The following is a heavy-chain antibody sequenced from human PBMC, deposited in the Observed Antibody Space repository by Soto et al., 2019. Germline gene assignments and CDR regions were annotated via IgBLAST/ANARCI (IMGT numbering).Heavy chain of an antibody. D-gene: IGHD3-3*01. CDR3: ARTWSGYYGDY. V-gene: IGHV3-33*01. CDR1: GFTFSSYG. Sequence: GGSLRLSCAASGFTFSSYGMHWVRQAPGKGLEWVAVIWYDGSNKYYADSVKGRFTISRDNSKNTLYLQMNSLRAEDTAVYYCARTWSGYYGDYWGQGTLVTVSS. CDR2: IWYDGSNK. J-gene: IGHJ4*02.